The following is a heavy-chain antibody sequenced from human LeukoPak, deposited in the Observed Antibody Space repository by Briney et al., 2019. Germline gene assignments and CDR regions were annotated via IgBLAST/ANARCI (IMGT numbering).Heavy chain of an antibody. CDR2: ISSRSSYK. CDR3: ARDPNYYDSI. J-gene: IGHJ4*02. CDR1: GFTFSTYS. V-gene: IGHV3-21*01. Sequence: GGSLRLSCAASGFTFSTYSMNWVRQAPGKGLEWVSSISSRSSYKYYADSVKGRFTISRDNAKNSLYPQMNSLRAEDTAVYYCARDPNYYDSIWGQGTLVTVSS. D-gene: IGHD3-22*01.